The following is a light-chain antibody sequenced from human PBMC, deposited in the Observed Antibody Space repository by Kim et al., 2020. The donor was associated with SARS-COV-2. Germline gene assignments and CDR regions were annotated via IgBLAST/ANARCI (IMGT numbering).Light chain of an antibody. CDR2: EVS. CDR1: SSDVGSYNL. CDR3: CSYAGSSTLV. Sequence: GQSITISCTGTSSDVGSYNLVSWYQQQPGKAPKLMIYEVSKRPSGVSNRFSGSKSGNTASLTISGLQAEDEADYYCCSYAGSSTLVFGGGTQLTVL. J-gene: IGLJ3*02. V-gene: IGLV2-23*02.